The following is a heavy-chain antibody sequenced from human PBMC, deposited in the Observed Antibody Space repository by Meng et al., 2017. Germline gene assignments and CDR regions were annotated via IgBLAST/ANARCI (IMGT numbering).Heavy chain of an antibody. CDR2: ISYDGSNK. J-gene: IGHJ4*01. CDR3: ARGGGSGEEYSSSSQLN. Sequence: GESLKISCAASGFTFSSYAMHWVRQAPGKGLEWVAVISYDGSNKYYADSVKGRFTISRDNSKNTLYLQMNSLRAEDTAVDYCARGGGSGEEYSSSSQLNWGQGTLVTVSS. CDR1: GFTFSSYA. V-gene: IGHV3-30*01. D-gene: IGHD6-6*01.